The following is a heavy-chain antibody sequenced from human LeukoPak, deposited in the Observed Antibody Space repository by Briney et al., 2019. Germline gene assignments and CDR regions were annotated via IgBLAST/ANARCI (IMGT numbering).Heavy chain of an antibody. CDR2: ISGSGGST. V-gene: IGHV3-23*01. CDR1: GFTFNNYG. Sequence: GGSLRLSCAASGFTFNNYGMSWVRQAPGKGLEWVSAISGSGGSTYYADSVKGRFTISRDNAKNSLYLQMNSLRAEDTAVYYCARARYSSSSTIDYWGQGTLVTVSS. CDR3: ARARYSSSSTIDY. D-gene: IGHD6-13*01. J-gene: IGHJ4*02.